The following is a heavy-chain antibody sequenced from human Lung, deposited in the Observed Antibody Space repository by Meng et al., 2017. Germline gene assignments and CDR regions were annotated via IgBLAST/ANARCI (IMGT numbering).Heavy chain of an antibody. CDR3: ARGPTTMAHDFDY. J-gene: IGHJ4*02. D-gene: IGHD4-11*01. CDR2: INHSGST. CDR1: GGSFSDYY. V-gene: IGHV4-34*01. Sequence: QVQVRHWGAGRLKPSGALSLTVVVYGGSFSDYYWSWIRQPPGKGLEWIGEINHSGSTNYNPSLESRATISVDASQNNLSLKLSSVTAADSAVYYCARGPTTMAHDFDYWGQGTLVTVSS.